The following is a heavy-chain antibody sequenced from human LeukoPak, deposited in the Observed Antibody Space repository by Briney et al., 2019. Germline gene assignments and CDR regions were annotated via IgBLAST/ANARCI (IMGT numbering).Heavy chain of an antibody. CDR1: GYSISSGYY. CDR2: IYHSGST. J-gene: IGHJ4*02. D-gene: IGHD6-19*01. CDR3: ASRGQSYSSGWFDY. V-gene: IGHV4-38-2*01. Sequence: PSETLSLTCAVSGYSISSGYYWGWIRQPPGKGLEWIGSIYHSGSTYYNPSLKSRVTISVDTSKNQFSLKLRSVTAADTAVYYCASRGQSYSSGWFDYWGQGTLVTVSS.